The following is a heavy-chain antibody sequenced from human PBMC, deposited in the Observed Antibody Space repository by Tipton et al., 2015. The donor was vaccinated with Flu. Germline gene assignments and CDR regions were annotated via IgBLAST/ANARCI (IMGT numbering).Heavy chain of an antibody. CDR1: GFTFSTYS. CDR3: AKDGGSGWGSWFDS. J-gene: IGHJ5*01. CDR2: ISGGGTST. D-gene: IGHD6-19*01. Sequence: SLRLSCVASGFTFSTYSMNWVRQAPGKGLEWVSGISGGGTSTYYGDFVKGRFTVSRDNSKNILYLQMDNLRAEDTAVYYCAKDGGSGWGSWFDSWGHGTLVTVSS. V-gene: IGHV3-23*01.